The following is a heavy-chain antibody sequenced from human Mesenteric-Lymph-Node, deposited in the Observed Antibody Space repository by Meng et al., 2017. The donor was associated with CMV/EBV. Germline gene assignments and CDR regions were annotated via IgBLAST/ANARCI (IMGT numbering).Heavy chain of an antibody. CDR2: INPAGLTT. CDR3: AKGVSSSGPGDY. J-gene: IGHJ4*02. Sequence: ASGFPFNHSWLPLVRQAPGKVLVWASRINPAGLTTNYGASVKGRFTVARDNAQNTLYLQMNSLRDEDTAVYYCAKGVSSSGPGDYWGQGALVTVSS. V-gene: IGHV3-74*01. CDR1: GFPFNHSW. D-gene: IGHD1-26*01.